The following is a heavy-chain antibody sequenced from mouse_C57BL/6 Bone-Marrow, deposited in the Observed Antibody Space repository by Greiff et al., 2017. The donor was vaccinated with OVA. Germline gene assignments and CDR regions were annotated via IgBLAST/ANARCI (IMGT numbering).Heavy chain of an antibody. D-gene: IGHD1-1*01. J-gene: IGHJ4*01. V-gene: IGHV1-62-2*01. CDR1: GYTFTEYS. CDR3: AGHGGDYGRDYAMDD. CDR2: FYPGSGSI. Sequence: QVQLQQSGAELVKPGASVKLSCKASGYTFTEYSIHWVKQRPGQGLEWIGWFYPGSGSINYNEKFKDKGTLTADKSSSTVYMELSRMTSKDAAVYFDAGHGGDYGRDYAMDDWGQGTSVTVSS.